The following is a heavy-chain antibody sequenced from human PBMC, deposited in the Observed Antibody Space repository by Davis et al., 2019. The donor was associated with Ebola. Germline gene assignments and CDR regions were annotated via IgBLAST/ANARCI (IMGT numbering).Heavy chain of an antibody. Sequence: GESLKISCAASGFTFSSYSMNWVRQAPGKGLEWVSSISSSSSYIYYADSVKGRFTISRDNAKNSLYLQMNSLRAEDTAVYYCARGRIFDYWGQGTLVTVSS. CDR1: GFTFSSYS. CDR3: ARGRIFDY. CDR2: ISSSSSYI. D-gene: IGHD2-15*01. J-gene: IGHJ4*02. V-gene: IGHV3-21*01.